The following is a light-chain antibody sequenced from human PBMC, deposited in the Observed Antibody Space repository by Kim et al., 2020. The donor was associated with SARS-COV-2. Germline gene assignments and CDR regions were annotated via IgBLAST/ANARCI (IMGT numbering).Light chain of an antibody. V-gene: IGKV3-15*01. Sequence: EIVLTQSPATLSVSPGERATLSCRASQGVSSNLAWYQQKPGQAPRLLIYGASTRATGIPARFSGSGSGTEFTLTITSLQSEDFAVYYCQQYNNWPPITFGQGTRLEIK. CDR1: QGVSSN. CDR3: QQYNNWPPIT. J-gene: IGKJ5*01. CDR2: GAS.